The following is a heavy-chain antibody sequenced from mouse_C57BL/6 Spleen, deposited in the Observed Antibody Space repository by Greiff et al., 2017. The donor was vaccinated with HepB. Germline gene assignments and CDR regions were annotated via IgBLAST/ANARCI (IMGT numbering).Heavy chain of an antibody. D-gene: IGHD1-1*01. V-gene: IGHV1-80*01. CDR1: GYAFSSYW. CDR2: IYPGDGDT. CDR3: ARHSSYGISFDY. Sequence: QVQLQQSGAELVKPGASVKISCKASGYAFSSYWMNWVKQRPGKGLEWIGQIYPGDGDTNYNGKFKGKATLTADKSSSTAYMQLSSLTSEDSAVYFCARHSSYGISFDYWGQGTTLTVSS. J-gene: IGHJ2*01.